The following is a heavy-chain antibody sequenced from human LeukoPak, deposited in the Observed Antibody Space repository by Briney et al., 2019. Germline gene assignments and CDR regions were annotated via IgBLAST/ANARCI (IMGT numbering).Heavy chain of an antibody. CDR2: INPNSGDT. CDR1: GYTFTGYY. Sequence: AASVKVSCKASGYTFTGYYMHWVRQAPGQGLEWMGWINPNSGDTNYAQKFQGWVTMTRDTSISTAYMELSRLRSDDTAVYYCAREYSSGWYEVEYYFDYWGREPWSPSPQ. J-gene: IGHJ4*02. D-gene: IGHD6-19*01. CDR3: AREYSSGWYEVEYYFDY. V-gene: IGHV1-2*04.